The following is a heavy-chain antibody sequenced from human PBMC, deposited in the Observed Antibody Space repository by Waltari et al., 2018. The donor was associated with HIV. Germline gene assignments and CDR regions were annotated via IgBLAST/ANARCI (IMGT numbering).Heavy chain of an antibody. CDR2: IYSTGST. CDR3: AREVYCSGASCSTHYFFDF. Sequence: QVQLQESGPRLVKPSQTLSVTCTVSGASVTSGEHYWPWIRQAPGGGLAWIGYIYSTGSTYYSPSLKSRLSMSLDKSKNQFSLRLTSVTAADTAIYYCAREVYCSGASCSTHYFFDFWGQGILVPVSS. D-gene: IGHD2-15*01. J-gene: IGHJ4*02. V-gene: IGHV4-30-4*08. CDR1: GASVTSGEHY.